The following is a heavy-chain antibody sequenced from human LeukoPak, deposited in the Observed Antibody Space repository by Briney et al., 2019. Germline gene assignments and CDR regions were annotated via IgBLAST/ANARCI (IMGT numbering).Heavy chain of an antibody. J-gene: IGHJ5*02. D-gene: IGHD1-7*01. Sequence: PSQTLSLTCTVSGGSVSSGAYYWSWNRQFPGKGLEWIGYIFSSGSTSYNPFLRSRVTVSFDTTKNQFSLNLISVSAADTAVYFCASEAWAGTTSGWFDPWGQGILVTVSS. CDR1: GGSVSSGAYY. V-gene: IGHV4-31*03. CDR2: IFSSGST. CDR3: ASEAWAGTTSGWFDP.